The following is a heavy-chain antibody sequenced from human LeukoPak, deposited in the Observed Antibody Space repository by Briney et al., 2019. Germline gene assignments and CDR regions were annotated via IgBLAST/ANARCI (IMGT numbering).Heavy chain of an antibody. V-gene: IGHV4-59*08. D-gene: IGHD3-22*01. J-gene: IGHJ2*01. CDR3: ASRYYDSSGYYSYWYFDL. CDR2: IYYSGST. CDR1: GGSISSYY. Sequence: SETLSLTCTVSGGSISSYYWSWIRQPPGKGLEGMGHIYYSGSTNYNPSLKSRVTISVDTSKNQFSLKLSSVTAADTAVYYCASRYYDSSGYYSYWYFDLWGRGTLVTVSS.